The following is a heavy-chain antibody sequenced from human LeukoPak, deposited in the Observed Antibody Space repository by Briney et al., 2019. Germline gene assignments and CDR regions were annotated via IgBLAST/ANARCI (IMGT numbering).Heavy chain of an antibody. CDR1: GFTFGDYA. Sequence: GGSLRLSCTASGFTFGDYAMSWVRQAPGKGLEWVGFIRSKAYGGTTEYAASVKGRFTISRDDSRSIAYLQMNSLKTEDTAVYYCTRDLGNEYGDYGSRYWGQGTQVTVSS. CDR3: TRDLGNEYGDYGSRY. D-gene: IGHD4-17*01. J-gene: IGHJ4*02. CDR2: IRSKAYGGTT. V-gene: IGHV3-49*04.